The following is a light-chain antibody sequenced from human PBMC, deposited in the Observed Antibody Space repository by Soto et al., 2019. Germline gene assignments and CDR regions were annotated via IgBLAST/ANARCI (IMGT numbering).Light chain of an antibody. Sequence: EIVMTQSPVTLSVSPGERATLSCRASQSVSTNLAWYQQKPGQAPRVLIYGASTRATNIPARFSGSGSGTDSTLTISSLQSEDFALYYCQQYGSSPRWPFGQGTKVETK. V-gene: IGKV3-15*01. CDR2: GAS. CDR1: QSVSTN. J-gene: IGKJ1*01. CDR3: QQYGSSPRWP.